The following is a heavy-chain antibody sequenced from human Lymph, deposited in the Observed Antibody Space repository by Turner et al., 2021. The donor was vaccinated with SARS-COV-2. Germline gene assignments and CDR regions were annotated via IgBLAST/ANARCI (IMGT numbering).Heavy chain of an antibody. Sequence: VQLVESGGGVVQPGRSLRLSCAASGFTFSSYAMHWVRQAPGKWLEWVAVISYDGSNKNYADSVKGRFTISRDNSKNTLYLQMNSLRAEDTAVYYCARDDREFWSGYYTHYYYYGMDVWGQGTTVTVSS. J-gene: IGHJ6*02. V-gene: IGHV3-30*04. D-gene: IGHD3-3*01. CDR3: ARDDREFWSGYYTHYYYYGMDV. CDR1: GFTFSSYA. CDR2: ISYDGSNK.